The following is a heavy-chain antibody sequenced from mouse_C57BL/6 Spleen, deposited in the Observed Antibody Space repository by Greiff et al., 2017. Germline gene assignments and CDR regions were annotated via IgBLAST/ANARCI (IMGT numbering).Heavy chain of an antibody. V-gene: IGHV1-52*01. D-gene: IGHD2-3*01. CDR3: AREVDGYCVFFDY. CDR2: IDPSDSET. J-gene: IGHJ2*01. CDR1: GYTFTSYW. Sequence: VQLQQPGAELVRPGSSVKLSCKASGYTFTSYWMHWVKQRPIQGLEWIGNIDPSDSETPYNQKFKDKATLTVDKSSSTAYMQLSSLTSEDSAVYYCAREVDGYCVFFDYWGQGTTLTVSS.